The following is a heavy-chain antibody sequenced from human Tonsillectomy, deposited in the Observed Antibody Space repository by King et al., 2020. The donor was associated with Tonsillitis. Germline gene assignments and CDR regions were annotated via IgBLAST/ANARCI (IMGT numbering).Heavy chain of an antibody. V-gene: IGHV4-30-2*01. D-gene: IGHD4-17*01. J-gene: IGHJ4*02. CDR1: GGSISSGGYP. CDR2: IYQSGST. CDR3: ARIVYDYGDYRVGYFDY. Sequence: QLQESGSGLVKPSQTLSLTCAVSGGSISSGGYPWSWIRQPPGKGLEWIGYIYQSGSTYYNPSLKSRVTISVDRSKNQFSLKLSSVTAADTAMYYCARIVYDYGDYRVGYFDYWGQGTLVTVSS.